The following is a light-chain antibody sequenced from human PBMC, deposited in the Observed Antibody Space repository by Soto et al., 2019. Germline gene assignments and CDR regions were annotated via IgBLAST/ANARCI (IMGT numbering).Light chain of an antibody. CDR3: SSYRSTITLV. V-gene: IGLV2-14*01. CDR1: SSDVGGYNF. CDR2: EVS. J-gene: IGLJ1*01. Sequence: QSALTQPASVSGSPGQSITISCTGTSSDVGGYNFVSWYQQHPGKAPKLMIYEVSSRPSGVSNRFSGSKSGDTASLTISGLQAEDEADYYCSSYRSTITLVFGTGTKVTVL.